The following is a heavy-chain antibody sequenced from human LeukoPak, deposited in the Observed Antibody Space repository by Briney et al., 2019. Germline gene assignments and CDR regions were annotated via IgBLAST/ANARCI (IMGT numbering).Heavy chain of an antibody. CDR1: GFTFSSYW. J-gene: IGHJ4*02. CDR3: ARERYYGSGKIDC. Sequence: GGSLRLSCAASGFTFSSYWMSWVRQAPGKGLEWVANIKQDGSEKYYVDSVKGRFTISRDNDKNSLYLQMNSLRAEDTAVYYCARERYYGSGKIDCWSQPTLVTVSS. D-gene: IGHD3-10*01. V-gene: IGHV3-7*01. CDR2: IKQDGSEK.